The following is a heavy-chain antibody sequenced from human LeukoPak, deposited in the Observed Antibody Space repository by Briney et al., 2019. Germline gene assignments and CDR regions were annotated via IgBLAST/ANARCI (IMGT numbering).Heavy chain of an antibody. J-gene: IGHJ4*02. CDR3: ARGGDTDYGGNYFDY. CDR2: IYYSGST. V-gene: IGHV4-31*03. CDR1: GGSISSGGYY. Sequence: SETLSLTCTVSGGSISSGGYYWSWIRQHPGKGLEWIGYIYYSGSTYYNPSLKSRVTISVDTSKNQFSLKLSSVTAADTAVYYCARGGDTDYGGNYFDYWGQGTLVTVSS. D-gene: IGHD4-23*01.